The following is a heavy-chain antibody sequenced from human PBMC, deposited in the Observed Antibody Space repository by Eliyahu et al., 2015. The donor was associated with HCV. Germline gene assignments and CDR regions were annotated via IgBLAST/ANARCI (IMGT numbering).Heavy chain of an antibody. Sequence: EVKKPGSSVKVSCKASGGTFSSYAISWVRQAPGQGLEWMGGIIPIFGTANYAQKFQGRVTITADKSTSTAYMELSSLRSEDTAVYYCAREGSAAAGTLFLGFDYWGQGTLVTVSS. CDR1: GGTFSSYA. CDR2: IIPIFGTA. D-gene: IGHD6-13*01. V-gene: IGHV1-69*06. J-gene: IGHJ4*02. CDR3: AREGSAAAGTLFLGFDY.